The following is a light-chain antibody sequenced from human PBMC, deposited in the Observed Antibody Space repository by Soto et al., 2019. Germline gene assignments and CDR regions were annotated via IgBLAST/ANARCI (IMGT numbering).Light chain of an antibody. CDR1: SSDVGGYNF. Sequence: QSALTQPPSASGSPGQSVTISCTGTSSDVGGYNFVSWYQQHPGKAPKLMIYEVSERPSGVPDRFSGSKSGNTASLTVSGLQAEDEADYYCSSYAGSNTGVFGEGTKLTVL. CDR2: EVS. V-gene: IGLV2-8*01. CDR3: SSYAGSNTGV. J-gene: IGLJ2*01.